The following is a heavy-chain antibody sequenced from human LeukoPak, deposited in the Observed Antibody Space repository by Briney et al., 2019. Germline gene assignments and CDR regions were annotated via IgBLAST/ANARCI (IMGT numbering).Heavy chain of an antibody. CDR2: ISYDGSNK. J-gene: IGHJ4*02. D-gene: IGHD3-16*02. CDR3: ARDPLYVWGSYRLDY. Sequence: PGGSLRLSCAASGFTFSSYAMHWVRQAPGKGLEWVAVISYDGSNKYYADSVKGRFTISRDNSKNTLYLQMNSLRAEDTAVYYCARDPLYVWGSYRLDYWGQGTLVTVSS. CDR1: GFTFSSYA. V-gene: IGHV3-30*04.